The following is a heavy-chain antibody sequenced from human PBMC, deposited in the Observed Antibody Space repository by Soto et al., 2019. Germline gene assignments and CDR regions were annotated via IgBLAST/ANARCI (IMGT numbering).Heavy chain of an antibody. CDR3: ARQDV. J-gene: IGHJ6*02. Sequence: DSLKVSWKSSGYTLTTYWISWVRQMPGKGLEWMGNIDPTDSYTNYSPSFQGHVTISVDKSINTAYLQWSSLKASDTAMYYCARQDVWGQGTTVTVSS. V-gene: IGHV5-10-1*01. CDR1: GYTLTTYW. CDR2: IDPTDSYT.